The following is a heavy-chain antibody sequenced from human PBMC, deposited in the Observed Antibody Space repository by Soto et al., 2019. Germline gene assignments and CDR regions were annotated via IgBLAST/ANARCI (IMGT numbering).Heavy chain of an antibody. CDR2: ISVYNGET. V-gene: IGHV1-18*04. D-gene: IGHD3-10*01. Sequence: QVHLVQSGDEVKKPGASVKVSCKASGYTFSNYPISWVRQAPGQGLEWVGWISVYNGETKYAQKLQGRPTMTRDTSTTTAYMELRSLRSDDTAAYFCAREAGSGSYYPFNYWGQGTLVTVSS. J-gene: IGHJ4*02. CDR1: GYTFSNYP. CDR3: AREAGSGSYYPFNY.